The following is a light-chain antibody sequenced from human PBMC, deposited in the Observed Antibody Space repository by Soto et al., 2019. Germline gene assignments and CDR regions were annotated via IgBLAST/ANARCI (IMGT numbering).Light chain of an antibody. CDR1: QSVIRS. Sequence: IVLTQSPATLSLSPGERATLSCRSSQSVIRSLAWYPQKPGQAPTLLIYDASNSAARMAASLSGSGCGTDFALTISSREPQDDAVSYYYQQQNNPPITFGQGTKVDI. CDR3: YQQQNNPPIT. J-gene: IGKJ1*01. CDR2: DAS. V-gene: IGKV3-11*01.